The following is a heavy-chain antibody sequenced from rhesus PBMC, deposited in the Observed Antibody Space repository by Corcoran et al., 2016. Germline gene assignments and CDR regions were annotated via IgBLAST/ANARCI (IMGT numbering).Heavy chain of an antibody. J-gene: IGHJ4*01. V-gene: IGHV3-22*01. CDR2: INTGGGST. Sequence: EVQLVESGGGLVQPGGSLRLSCTGSGFTFSSYYMYWIRQAPVKGLQWVSAINTGGGSTWYTDSVKGRFTISKENAKNTLYLQMNSLRAEDTAVYYCAKGAMWGYYFDYWGQGVLVTVSS. D-gene: IGHD2-2*01. CDR1: GFTFSSYY. CDR3: AKGAMWGYYFDY.